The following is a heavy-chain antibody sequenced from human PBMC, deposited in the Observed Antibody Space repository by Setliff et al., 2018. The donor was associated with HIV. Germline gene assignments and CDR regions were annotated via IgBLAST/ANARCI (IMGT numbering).Heavy chain of an antibody. D-gene: IGHD5-18*01. Sequence: SETLSLTCTVSGDSINSGTYYWSWIRQPAGKGLEWIGSIFYTGRTTYNPSLRSRVTISLDTSKTQFSLSLTSVTAADTAMYYCARRGKTENSYVLNWFDPWGQGILVTVSS. CDR3: ARRGKTENSYVLNWFDP. V-gene: IGHV4-39*07. CDR2: IFYTGRT. J-gene: IGHJ5*02. CDR1: GDSINSGTYY.